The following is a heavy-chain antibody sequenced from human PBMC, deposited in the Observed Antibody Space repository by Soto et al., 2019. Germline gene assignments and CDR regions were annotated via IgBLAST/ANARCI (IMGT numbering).Heavy chain of an antibody. CDR1: GGSISSSSCY. CDR3: ARHYDFWSGYGSNWFDP. J-gene: IGHJ5*02. D-gene: IGHD3-3*01. Sequence: PLEILSLTCTVSGGSISSSSCYWGWIRQPPGKGLEWIGSIYYSGSTYYNPSLKSRVTISVDTSKNQFSLKLSSVTAADTAVYYCARHYDFWSGYGSNWFDPWGQGTLVTVSS. CDR2: IYYSGST. V-gene: IGHV4-39*01.